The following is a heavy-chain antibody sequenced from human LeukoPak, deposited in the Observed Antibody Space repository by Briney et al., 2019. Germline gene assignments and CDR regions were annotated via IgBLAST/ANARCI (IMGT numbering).Heavy chain of an antibody. J-gene: IGHJ4*02. CDR2: IRGNNGNT. CDR1: GYTFTSYG. CDR3: ARVHLLNGYYFFDY. Sequence: ASVKVSCKASGYTFTSYGISWVRQAPGQGLEWMGWIRGNNGNTNYAQNLQGRVTMTTDTSTSTAYMELKSLRSDDTAVYYCARVHLLNGYYFFDYWGQGTLVTVSS. D-gene: IGHD3-9*01. V-gene: IGHV1-18*01.